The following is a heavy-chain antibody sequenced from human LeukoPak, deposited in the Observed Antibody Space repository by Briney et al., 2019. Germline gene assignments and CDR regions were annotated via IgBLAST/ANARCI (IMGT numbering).Heavy chain of an antibody. CDR3: TRVRIAAAGLGDY. CDR1: GFTFGDYA. J-gene: IGHJ4*02. D-gene: IGHD6-13*01. CDR2: IRSKAYGGTT. V-gene: IGHV3-49*04. Sequence: PGRSLRLSCTASGFTFGDYAMSWDRQAPGKGLEWVGFIRSKAYGGTTEYAASVKGRFTISRDDSKSIAYLQMNSLKTEDTAVYYCTRVRIAAAGLGDYWGQGTLVTVSS.